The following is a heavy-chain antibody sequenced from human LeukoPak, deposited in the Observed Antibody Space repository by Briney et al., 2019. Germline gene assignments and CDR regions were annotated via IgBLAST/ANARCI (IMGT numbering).Heavy chain of an antibody. CDR1: GYTFTGYY. Sequence: ASVKVSCKASGYTFTGYYMHGVRQAPGQGLEWMGWINPNSGGTNYAQKFQGRVTMTRDTSISTAYMELSRLRSDDTAVYYCARSASVGYYDILTGYYGGDWFDPWGQGTLVTVSS. J-gene: IGHJ5*02. V-gene: IGHV1-2*02. CDR2: INPNSGGT. D-gene: IGHD3-9*01. CDR3: ARSASVGYYDILTGYYGGDWFDP.